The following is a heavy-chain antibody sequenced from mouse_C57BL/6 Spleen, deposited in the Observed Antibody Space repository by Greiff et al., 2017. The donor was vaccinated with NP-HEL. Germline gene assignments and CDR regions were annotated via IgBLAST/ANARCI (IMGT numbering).Heavy chain of an antibody. CDR3: TRAITTVVATSFDY. Sequence: QVQLQQSGAELVRPGASVTLSCKASGYTFTDYEMHWVKQTPVHGLEWIGAIDPETGGTAYNQKFKGKAILTADKSSSTAYMELRSLTSEDSAVYYCTRAITTVVATSFDYWGQGTTLTVSS. CDR2: IDPETGGT. V-gene: IGHV1-15*01. CDR1: GYTFTDYE. D-gene: IGHD1-1*01. J-gene: IGHJ2*01.